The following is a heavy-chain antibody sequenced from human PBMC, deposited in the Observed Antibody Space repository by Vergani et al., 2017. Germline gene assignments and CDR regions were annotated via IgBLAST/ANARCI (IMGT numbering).Heavy chain of an antibody. CDR3: ARDSRYYFDSSGWPRGGFDP. V-gene: IGHV3-NL1*01. CDR1: GFTFSSYG. D-gene: IGHD6-19*01. J-gene: IGHJ5*02. CDR2: IYSGGST. Sequence: QVQLVESGGGVVQPGRSLRLSCAASGFTFSSYGMHWVRQAPGKGLEWVSVIYSGGSTYYADSVKGRFTISRDNSKNTLYLQMNSLRAEDTAVYYCARDSRYYFDSSGWPRGGFDPWGQGTLVTVSS.